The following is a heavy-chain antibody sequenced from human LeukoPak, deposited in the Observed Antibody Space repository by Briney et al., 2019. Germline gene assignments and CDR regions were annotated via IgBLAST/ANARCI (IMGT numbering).Heavy chain of an antibody. D-gene: IGHD3-10*01. CDR1: GGSISSCY. CDR2: IYTSGST. CDR3: ARLTYYYGSGSDAFDI. V-gene: IGHV4-4*07. Sequence: PSETLSLTCTVSGGSISSCYWSWIRQPAGKGLEWIGRIYTSGSTNYNPSLKSRVTMSVDTSKNQFSLKLSSVTAADTAVYYCARLTYYYGSGSDAFDIWGQGTMVTVSS. J-gene: IGHJ3*02.